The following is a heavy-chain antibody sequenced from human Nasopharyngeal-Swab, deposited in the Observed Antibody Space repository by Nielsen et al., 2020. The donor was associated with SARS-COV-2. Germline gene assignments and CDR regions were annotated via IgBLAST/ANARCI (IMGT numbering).Heavy chain of an antibody. CDR2: IKQDGSEK. Sequence: VRQAPGKGLEWGANIKQDGSEKYYVDSVKGRFTISRDNAKNSLYLQMNSLRAEDTAVYYCARGASGYYDFWSGYYRYYYYYMDVWGKGTTVTVSS. J-gene: IGHJ6*03. CDR3: ARGASGYYDFWSGYYRYYYYYMDV. V-gene: IGHV3-7*01. D-gene: IGHD3-3*01.